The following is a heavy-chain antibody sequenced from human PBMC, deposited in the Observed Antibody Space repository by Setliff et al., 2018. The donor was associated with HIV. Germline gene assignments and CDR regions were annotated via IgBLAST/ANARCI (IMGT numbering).Heavy chain of an antibody. Sequence: ASVKVSCKASGYTFTSYAMHWVRQAPGQRLEWMGWIHAGNGDTKYSQNFQGRVTITRDTSASTAYMELSSLRSEDAAVYYCATLLSYSSAWHYWGQGTLVTVSS. CDR2: IHAGNGDT. J-gene: IGHJ4*02. CDR3: ATLLSYSSAWHY. V-gene: IGHV1-3*01. D-gene: IGHD6-25*01. CDR1: GYTFTSYA.